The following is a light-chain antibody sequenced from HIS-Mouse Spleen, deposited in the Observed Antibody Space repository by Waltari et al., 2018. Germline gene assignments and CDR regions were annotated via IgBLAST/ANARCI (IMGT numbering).Light chain of an antibody. Sequence: QSALTQPASVSGSPGQSITISCTGTSSDVGSYNLVSWYQQHPGKAPKLMIDEGSKRPSAVSNRFSGSRSGNTASLTISGLQAEDESDYYCYSYAGSYVFGTGTKVTVL. J-gene: IGLJ1*01. CDR2: EGS. V-gene: IGLV2-23*01. CDR1: SSDVGSYNL. CDR3: YSYAGSYV.